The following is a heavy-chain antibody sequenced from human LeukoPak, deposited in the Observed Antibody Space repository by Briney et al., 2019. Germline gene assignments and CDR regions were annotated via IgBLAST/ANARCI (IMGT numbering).Heavy chain of an antibody. CDR1: GFTFTSSA. J-gene: IGHJ4*02. D-gene: IGHD6-19*01. CDR3: ARGGKQWRGGNYFDS. CDR2: ITTGRGET. V-gene: IGHV1-3*03. Sequence: GTSVKVSCRASGFTFTSSAMQWVRQARGQRLEWMGWITTGRGETRYSQEIQRRITFTRDTSASTVYMDLSDLRSEDTAVYYCARGGKQWRGGNYFDSWGQGTLVAVSS.